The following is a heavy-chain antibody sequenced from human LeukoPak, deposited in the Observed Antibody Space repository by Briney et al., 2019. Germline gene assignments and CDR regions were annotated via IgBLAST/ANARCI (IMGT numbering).Heavy chain of an antibody. V-gene: IGHV1-18*04. D-gene: IGHD3-10*01. CDR2: IIAYNGNT. CDR3: ARDGASVLLWFGELFDAFDI. J-gene: IGHJ3*02. CDR1: GYTFTSYG. Sequence: ASVKVSCKASGYTFTSYGISWVRQAPGQGLEWMGWIIAYNGNTNYAQKLQGRVTMTTDTSTSTAYMELRSLRTDDTAVYYCARDGASVLLWFGELFDAFDIWGQGTMVTVSS.